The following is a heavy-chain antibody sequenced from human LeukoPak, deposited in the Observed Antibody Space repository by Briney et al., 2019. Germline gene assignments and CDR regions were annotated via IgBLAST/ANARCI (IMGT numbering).Heavy chain of an antibody. CDR3: ARSRVTIAAADY. CDR2: IWYDGSNK. CDR1: GFTFSSYG. V-gene: IGHV3-33*01. D-gene: IGHD6-13*01. Sequence: PGGSLRLSCAASGFTFSSYGMHWVRQAPGKGLEWVAVIWYDGSNKYYADSVKGRFTISRDNSKNTLYLQMNSLRAEDTAVYYCARSRVTIAAADYWGQGTLVTVSS. J-gene: IGHJ4*02.